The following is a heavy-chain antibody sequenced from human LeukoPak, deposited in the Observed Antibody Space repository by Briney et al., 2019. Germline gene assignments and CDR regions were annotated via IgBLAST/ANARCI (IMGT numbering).Heavy chain of an antibody. CDR2: IYYSGST. CDR3: ARGYCSSTSCRGFFDY. J-gene: IGHJ4*02. Sequence: SETLSLTCTVSGGSISSSSYYWGWIRQPPGKGLEWIGSIYYSGSTYYNPSLKSRVTISVDTSKNQFSLKLSSVTAADTAVYYCARGYCSSTSCRGFFDYWGQGTLVTVSP. D-gene: IGHD2-2*01. CDR1: GGSISSSSYY. V-gene: IGHV4-39*01.